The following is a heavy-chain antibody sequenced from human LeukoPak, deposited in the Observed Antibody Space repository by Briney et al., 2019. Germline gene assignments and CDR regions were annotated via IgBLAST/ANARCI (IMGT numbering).Heavy chain of an antibody. D-gene: IGHD6-13*01. CDR2: IYSGGST. J-gene: IGHJ4*02. CDR1: EFTASRNY. CDR3: ARDASGARIAGY. V-gene: IGHV3-66*02. Sequence: GGSLKPPGEPFEFTASRNYLTWFRKLPGKGLNWSSVIYSGGSTYYADSVKGRFTISRDNSKNTLYLQMNSLRAEDTAVYYCARDASGARIAGYWGQGTLVTVSS.